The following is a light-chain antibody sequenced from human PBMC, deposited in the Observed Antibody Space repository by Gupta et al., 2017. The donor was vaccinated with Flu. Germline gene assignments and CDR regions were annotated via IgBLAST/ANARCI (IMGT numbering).Light chain of an antibody. CDR1: QSVRGNY. V-gene: IGKV3-20*01. J-gene: IGKJ2*01. CDR2: GAS. CDR3: QQHGRRTVYP. Sequence: ATISCRASQSVRGNYLAWYQQKPGQAPRLLMHGASTRATGMPARRIGSGACTAYTLSTIRLEPEDAAVYYCQQHGRRTVYPFGQGTKVEIK.